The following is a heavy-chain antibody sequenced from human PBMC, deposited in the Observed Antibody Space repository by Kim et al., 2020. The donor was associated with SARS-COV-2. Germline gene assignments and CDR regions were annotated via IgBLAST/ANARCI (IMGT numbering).Heavy chain of an antibody. Sequence: SETLSLTCTVSGGSISSSSYYWGWIRQPPGKGLEWIGSIYYSGSTYYNPSLKSRVTISVDTSKNQFSLKLSSVTAADTAVYYCARSNIAARPWDYWGQGTLVTVSS. CDR2: IYYSGST. CDR3: ARSNIAARPWDY. V-gene: IGHV4-39*07. J-gene: IGHJ4*02. D-gene: IGHD6-6*01. CDR1: GGSISSSSYY.